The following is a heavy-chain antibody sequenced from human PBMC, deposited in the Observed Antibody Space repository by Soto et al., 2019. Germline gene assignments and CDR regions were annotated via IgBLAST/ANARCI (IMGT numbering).Heavy chain of an antibody. CDR1: GFTFSSYS. V-gene: IGHV3-48*02. Sequence: GGSLRLSCAASGFTFSSYSMDWVRQAPGKGLEWVSYISSSSSTIYYADSVKGRFTISRDNAKNSLYLQMNSLRDEDTAVYYCASEYDYGDLNYYYYGMDVWGQGTTVTVSS. D-gene: IGHD4-17*01. CDR2: ISSSSSTI. CDR3: ASEYDYGDLNYYYYGMDV. J-gene: IGHJ6*02.